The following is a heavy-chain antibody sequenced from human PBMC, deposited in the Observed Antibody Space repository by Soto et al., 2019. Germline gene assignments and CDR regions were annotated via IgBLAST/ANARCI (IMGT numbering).Heavy chain of an antibody. J-gene: IGHJ4*02. CDR3: ARTSMTRIDY. Sequence: SVKVSCKASGGFNNYAVSWVRQAPGQGLEWMGVTIPELGTSNYAQRLQGRVTITVDKATNTAYLNLTTLTSEDTAIYYCARTSMTRIDYWGQGTLVT. V-gene: IGHV1-69*10. D-gene: IGHD4-17*01. CDR1: GGFNNYA. CDR2: TIPELGTS.